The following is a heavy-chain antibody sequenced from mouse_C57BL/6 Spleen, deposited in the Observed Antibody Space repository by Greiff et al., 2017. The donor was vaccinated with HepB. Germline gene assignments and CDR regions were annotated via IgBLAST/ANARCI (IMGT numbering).Heavy chain of an antibody. CDR1: GYTFTSYW. D-gene: IGHD1-1*01. CDR3: ARSLYYYGSTYADYYAMDY. CDR2: INPSNGGT. Sequence: QVQLQQPGTELVKPGASVKLSCKASGYTFTSYWMHWVKQRPGQGLEWIGNINPSNGGTNYNEKFKSKATLTVDKSSSTAYMQLSSLTSEDSAVYYCARSLYYYGSTYADYYAMDYWGQGTSVTVSS. V-gene: IGHV1-53*01. J-gene: IGHJ4*01.